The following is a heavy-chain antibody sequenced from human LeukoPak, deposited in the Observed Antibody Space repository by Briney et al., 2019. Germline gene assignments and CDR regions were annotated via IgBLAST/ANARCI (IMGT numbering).Heavy chain of an antibody. Sequence: GGSLRLSCAASGFTFNNYWMGWVRQAPGKGLEWVANIKEDGSEKNYVDSVKGRFTISRDNAKNSLYLHMSSLRAADTAVYYCARVMAASVWRSYGSYYYYYYMDVWGKGTTVTVSS. D-gene: IGHD3-16*01. CDR2: IKEDGSEK. CDR3: ARVMAASVWRSYGSYYYYYYMDV. CDR1: GFTFNNYW. V-gene: IGHV3-7*01. J-gene: IGHJ6*03.